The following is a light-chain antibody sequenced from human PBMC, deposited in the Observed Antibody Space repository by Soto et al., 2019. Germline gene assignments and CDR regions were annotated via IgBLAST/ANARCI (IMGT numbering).Light chain of an antibody. V-gene: IGKV3-15*01. J-gene: IGKJ5*01. Sequence: EIVLTRSPATLSVSPGEVVTLSCWSIQTITNNLAWYQQRPGQTPRLLIYDASTRATGIPARFSGSGSGTEFTITISNLLSEDLAVYYCQQYNNWTQVTFGQGTRMEIK. CDR1: QTITNN. CDR3: QQYNNWTQVT. CDR2: DAS.